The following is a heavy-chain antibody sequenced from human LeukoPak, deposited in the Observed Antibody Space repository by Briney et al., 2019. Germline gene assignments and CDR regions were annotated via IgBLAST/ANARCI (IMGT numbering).Heavy chain of an antibody. Sequence: SETLSLTCTVSGCSISSGSYYWSWIRQPAGKGLEWIGRIYTSGSTNYNPSLTSRIAISVDTSKNQFSLKLSSVTAAETAVYYCARAVEGYYYYGMDVWGQGTKVTVSS. CDR2: IYTSGST. D-gene: IGHD5-24*01. J-gene: IGHJ6*02. V-gene: IGHV4-61*02. CDR1: GCSISSGSYY. CDR3: ARAVEGYYYYGMDV.